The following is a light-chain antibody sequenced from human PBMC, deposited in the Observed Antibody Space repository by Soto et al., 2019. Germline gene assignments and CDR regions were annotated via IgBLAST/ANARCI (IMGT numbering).Light chain of an antibody. J-gene: IGLJ2*01. CDR2: LNSDGSH. CDR3: QTWVSGIVV. V-gene: IGLV4-69*01. Sequence: QSVLTQSPSASASLGASVKLTCTLSSGHSNYAIAWHQQQSEKGPRYLMKLNSDGSHSKGDGIPDRFSGSSSGAARYLTISSLQSEDEADYYCQTWVSGIVVFGGGTKLTVL. CDR1: SGHSNYA.